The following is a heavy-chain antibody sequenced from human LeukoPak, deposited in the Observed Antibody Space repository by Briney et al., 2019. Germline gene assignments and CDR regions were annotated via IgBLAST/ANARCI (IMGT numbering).Heavy chain of an antibody. J-gene: IGHJ4*02. CDR2: IESNGNEK. CDR1: GFTFNDYA. CDR3: ARGVTSWPQGPYHFDY. D-gene: IGHD2-2*01. Sequence: GGSLRLSCAVSGFTFNDYAMNWVRQASGKGLGWVASIESNGNEKYSSDSLKGRFTISRDNSKNTLYLQMNTVRPEDTALFYGARGVTSWPQGPYHFDYWGQGILITVSS. V-gene: IGHV3-30*02.